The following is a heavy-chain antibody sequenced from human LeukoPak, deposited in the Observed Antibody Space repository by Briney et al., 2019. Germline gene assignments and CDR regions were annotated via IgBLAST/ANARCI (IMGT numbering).Heavy chain of an antibody. J-gene: IGHJ4*02. CDR1: SGSFSGSFSGYY. V-gene: IGHV4-34*01. Sequence: PSETLSLTCAVYSGSFSGSFSGYYWSWIRQPPGKGLEWIGEINHSGSTNYNPSLKSRVTISVDTSKNQFSLKLGSVTAADTAMYYCARVEQQLARGHDWGQGTLVTVSS. CDR2: INHSGST. D-gene: IGHD6-13*01. CDR3: ARVEQQLARGHD.